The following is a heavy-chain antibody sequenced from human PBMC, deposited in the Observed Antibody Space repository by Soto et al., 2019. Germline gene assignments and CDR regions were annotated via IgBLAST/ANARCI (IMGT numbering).Heavy chain of an antibody. D-gene: IGHD3-10*01. CDR3: ARVKGSGSHLPDAFDI. CDR2: INAGNGNT. Sequence: EASVKVSCKASGYTFTSYAMHWVRQAPGQRLEWMGWINAGNGNTKYSQKFQGRVTITRDTSASTAYMELSSLRSEDTAVYYCARVKGSGSHLPDAFDIWGQGTMVTVSS. V-gene: IGHV1-3*01. CDR1: GYTFTSYA. J-gene: IGHJ3*02.